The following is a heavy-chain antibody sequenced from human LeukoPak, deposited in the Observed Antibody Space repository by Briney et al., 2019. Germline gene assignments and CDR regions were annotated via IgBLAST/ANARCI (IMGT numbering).Heavy chain of an antibody. J-gene: IGHJ3*02. CDR3: AFEIGRSQGAFDI. D-gene: IGHD1-26*01. CDR2: IKPDGSEK. Sequence: GGSLRLSCAASGFTFSSYWMSWVRQAPGKGLEWVANIKPDGSEKYYVDSVKGRFSISRDNAKNSLYLQMNSLRAEDSAVYYCAFEIGRSQGAFDIWGQGIMITVSS. CDR1: GFTFSSYW. V-gene: IGHV3-7*01.